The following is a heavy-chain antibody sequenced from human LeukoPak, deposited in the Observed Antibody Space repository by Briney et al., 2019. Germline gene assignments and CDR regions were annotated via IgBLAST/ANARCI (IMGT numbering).Heavy chain of an antibody. D-gene: IGHD3-3*01. J-gene: IGHJ4*02. CDR1: GYTFTGYY. CDR3: ARTGFWSGYILNY. Sequence: GASVKVSCKASGYTFTGYYMHWVRQAPGQGLEWMGWINPNSGGTNYAQKFQGRVTMTRDTSISTAYMELSRLRSDDTAVYYCARTGFWSGYILNYWGQGTLVTVSS. V-gene: IGHV1-2*02. CDR2: INPNSGGT.